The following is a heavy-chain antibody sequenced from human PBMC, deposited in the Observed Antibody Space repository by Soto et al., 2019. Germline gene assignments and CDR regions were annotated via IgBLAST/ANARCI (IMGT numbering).Heavy chain of an antibody. CDR3: AADGYPTLGFLEGTDWYYYDMDV. CDR1: GFTFTSSA. J-gene: IGHJ6*02. Sequence: SVKVSCKASGFTFTSSAVQWVRQARGQRLEWIGWIVVGSGNTNYAQKFQERVTITRDMSTSTAYMELSSLRSEDTAVYYCAADGYPTLGFLEGTDWYYYDMDVWGQGTTVTVSS. D-gene: IGHD3-3*01. CDR2: IVVGSGNT. V-gene: IGHV1-58*01.